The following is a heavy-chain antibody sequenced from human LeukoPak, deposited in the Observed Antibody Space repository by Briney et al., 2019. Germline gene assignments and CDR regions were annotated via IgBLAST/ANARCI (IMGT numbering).Heavy chain of an antibody. J-gene: IGHJ3*02. Sequence: PGGSLKLSCAASGFTFSGSAMHWVRQASGRGLEWVGRIKNKANNYATAYAASVKGRFTISRDDSKNTAYLQMNSLKTEDTAVYYCTRLGSHSSYAFDIWGQGTMVTVSS. D-gene: IGHD5-18*01. CDR2: IKNKANNYAT. V-gene: IGHV3-73*01. CDR3: TRLGSHSSYAFDI. CDR1: GFTFSGSA.